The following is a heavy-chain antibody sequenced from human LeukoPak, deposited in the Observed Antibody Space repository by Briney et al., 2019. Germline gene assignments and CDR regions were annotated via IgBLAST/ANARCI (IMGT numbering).Heavy chain of an antibody. J-gene: IGHJ4*02. CDR1: GFTFSSYE. CDR3: ARDQELTLDY. D-gene: IGHD1-26*01. Sequence: PGGSLRLSCAASGFTFSSYEMNWVRQAPGKGLEWVSYISSSGSTIYYADSVKGRFTISRDNAKNSLYLQMNSLRAKDTAVYYCARDQELTLDYWGQGTLVTVSS. V-gene: IGHV3-48*03. CDR2: ISSSGSTI.